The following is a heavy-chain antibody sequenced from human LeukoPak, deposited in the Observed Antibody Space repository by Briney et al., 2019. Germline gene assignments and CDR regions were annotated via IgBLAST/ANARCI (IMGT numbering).Heavy chain of an antibody. V-gene: IGHV3-23*01. CDR1: GFTFSSYA. CDR3: ARDIRGSGNYGWFDP. Sequence: GGSLRLSCITSGFTFSSYAMSWVRQAPGKGPEWVASISDSGGTTCYVDSVRGRFTISRDNSKNTLYLQMNSLRAEDTAIYSCARDIRGSGNYGWFDPWGQGTLVTVSS. D-gene: IGHD3-10*01. J-gene: IGHJ5*02. CDR2: ISDSGGTT.